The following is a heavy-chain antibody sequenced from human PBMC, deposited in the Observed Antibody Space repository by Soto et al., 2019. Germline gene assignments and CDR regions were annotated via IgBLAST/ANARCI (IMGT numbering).Heavy chain of an antibody. CDR2: IYSGGST. CDR3: ARTTPVAARNYYYYGMDV. D-gene: IGHD6-6*01. V-gene: IGHV3-53*01. J-gene: IGHJ6*02. CDR1: GFTVSSNY. Sequence: PGGSLRLSCAASGFTVSSNYMSWVRQAPGKGLEWVSVIYSGGSTYYADSVKGRFTISRDNSKNTLYLQMNSLRAEDTAVYYCARTTPVAARNYYYYGMDVWGQGTTVTV.